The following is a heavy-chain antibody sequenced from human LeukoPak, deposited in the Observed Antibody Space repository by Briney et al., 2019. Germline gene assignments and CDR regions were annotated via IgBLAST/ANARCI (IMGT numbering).Heavy chain of an antibody. V-gene: IGHV3-23*01. CDR3: AKGSGGSCHSATDY. CDR2: ICGSSSGT. J-gene: IGHJ4*02. Sequence: PGRSLRLSCAASGFSFSSFAMNWVRQAPGKGLEWGSVICGSSSGTYYGDSLKGRFTISRDNSKNTLYLQMNSLRAEDTAIYYYAKGSGGSCHSATDYWGQGTLVTVSS. D-gene: IGHD2-15*01. CDR1: GFSFSSFA.